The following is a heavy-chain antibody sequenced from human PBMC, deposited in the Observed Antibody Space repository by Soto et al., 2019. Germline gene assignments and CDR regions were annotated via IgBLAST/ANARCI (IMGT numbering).Heavy chain of an antibody. V-gene: IGHV1-8*01. CDR3: ARWGSATDFDS. D-gene: IGHD3-16*01. J-gene: IGHJ4*02. Sequence: QVRLVQSGAEVKKPGASVKVSCKASGYTFSSFEIHWVRQAAGQGLEWMGWMNPNNGDTGHAQKFQGRVTMTRNTSISTAFMELRSLRSEDTAMFYCARWGSATDFDSWGQGTLVTVSS. CDR2: MNPNNGDT. CDR1: GYTFSSFE.